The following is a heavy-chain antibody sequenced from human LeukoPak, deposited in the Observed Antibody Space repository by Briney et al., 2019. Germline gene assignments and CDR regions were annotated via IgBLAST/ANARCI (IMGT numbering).Heavy chain of an antibody. CDR2: INPNSGGT. V-gene: IGHV1-2*02. D-gene: IGHD3-10*01. CDR3: ARARTITMVRGGNNWFDP. Sequence: GASVKVSCKASGYTFTAYDMHWVRQPPGQGLEWMGWINPNSGGTNYAQKFQGRVTMTRDTSTSTAYMELSRLRSDDTAVYYCARARTITMVRGGNNWFDPWVQGTLVSVSS. CDR1: GYTFTAYD. J-gene: IGHJ5*02.